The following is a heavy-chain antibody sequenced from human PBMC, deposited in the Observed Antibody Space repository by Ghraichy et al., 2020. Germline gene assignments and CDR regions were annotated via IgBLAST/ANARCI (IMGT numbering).Heavy chain of an antibody. CDR1: GVSISSNTYY. Sequence: SETLSLTCTVSGVSISSNTYYWGWIRQPPGKGLEWIVSIYYSANTYYNPSLKSRVTISVDTSKNPFSLKVSSVTAADTAVYYCARHVFDGIAVAGDYFDYWGQGTLVTVSS. D-gene: IGHD6-19*01. J-gene: IGHJ4*02. V-gene: IGHV4-39*01. CDR3: ARHVFDGIAVAGDYFDY. CDR2: IYYSANT.